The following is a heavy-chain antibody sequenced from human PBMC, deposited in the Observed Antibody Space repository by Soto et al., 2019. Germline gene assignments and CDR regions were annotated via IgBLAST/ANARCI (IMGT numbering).Heavy chain of an antibody. CDR2: IYYSGST. CDR1: GGSISSYY. D-gene: IGHD2-21*01. CDR3: AKDYLWTGFDP. J-gene: IGHJ5*02. Sequence: SETLSLTCTVSGGSISSYYWSWIRQPPGKGLEWIGYIYYSGSTNYNPSLKSRVTISVDTSKNQFSLKLSSVTAADTAVYYCAKDYLWTGFDPWGQGILVTVSS. V-gene: IGHV4-59*01.